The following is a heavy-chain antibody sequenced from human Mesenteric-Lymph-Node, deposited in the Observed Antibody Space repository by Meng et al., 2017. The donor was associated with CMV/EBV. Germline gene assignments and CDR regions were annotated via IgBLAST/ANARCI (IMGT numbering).Heavy chain of an antibody. Sequence: SVKVSCKASGGTFRSFVISWVRQAPGQGPEWMGGIIPMFATAKYSQKFRGRVTITADESTSTAYMEVSSLRPEDTAVYYCAKDIRGSGLFDHYYGLDVWGQGTTVTVSS. CDR3: AKDIRGSGLFDHYYGLDV. CDR2: IIPMFATA. D-gene: IGHD3-3*01. CDR1: GGTFRSFV. V-gene: IGHV1-69*13. J-gene: IGHJ6*02.